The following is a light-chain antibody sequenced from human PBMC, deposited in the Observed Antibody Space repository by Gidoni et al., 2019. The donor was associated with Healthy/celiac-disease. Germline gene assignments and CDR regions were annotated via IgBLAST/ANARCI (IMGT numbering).Light chain of an antibody. CDR2: RAS. CDR3: QQYNSYSWT. CDR1: QTISTW. Sequence: DIQMTQSPSTLSASVGDRVTITCRASQTISTWLAWYQQKPGKAPKLLIYRASSLESGVPSRFSGSGSGREFTLTISSLQPDDFATYYCQQYNSYSWTFXQXTKVDVK. J-gene: IGKJ1*01. V-gene: IGKV1-5*03.